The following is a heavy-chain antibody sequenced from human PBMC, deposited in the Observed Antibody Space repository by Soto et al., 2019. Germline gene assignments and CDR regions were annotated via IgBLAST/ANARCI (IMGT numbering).Heavy chain of an antibody. CDR3: ARGNLGALDY. Sequence: QVQLVESGGGVVQPGRSLRLSCAASGFTFSSYGIHWVRQAPGKGLEWVAVIWYDGSNKYYADSVKGRFTISRDNSKNTLYLQMNSLRAEDTAVYYCARGNLGALDYWGQGTLVTVSS. V-gene: IGHV3-33*01. J-gene: IGHJ4*02. CDR1: GFTFSSYG. D-gene: IGHD1-26*01. CDR2: IWYDGSNK.